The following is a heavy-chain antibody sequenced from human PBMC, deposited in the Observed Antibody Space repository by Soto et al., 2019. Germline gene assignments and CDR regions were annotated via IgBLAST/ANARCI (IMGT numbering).Heavy chain of an antibody. J-gene: IGHJ6*02. D-gene: IGHD6-6*01. CDR1: GFSFSTYG. CDR2: ISNDGSTK. V-gene: IGHV3-30*18. Sequence: AGGSLRLSCAASGFSFSTYGMHWVRQAPGKGLEWMAVISNDGSTKYYADSVKGRFTISRDNSKDTLFLQMNSLRGEDTAVYYCAKVVRADTTSYNFYSYYGMDVWGQGTTVTVSS. CDR3: AKVVRADTTSYNFYSYYGMDV.